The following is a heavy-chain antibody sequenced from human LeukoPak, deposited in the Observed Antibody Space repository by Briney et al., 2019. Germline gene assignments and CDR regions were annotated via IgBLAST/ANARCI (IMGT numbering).Heavy chain of an antibody. CDR1: GFTFSSYG. CDR2: IRYDGSNK. CDR3: AKDSEVGATLPRWAFDI. D-gene: IGHD1-26*01. V-gene: IGHV3-30*02. J-gene: IGHJ3*02. Sequence: PGGSLRLSCAASGFTFSSYGMHWVRQAPGKGLEWVAFIRYDGSNKYYADSVKGRFTISRDNSKNTLYLQMNSLRAEDTAVYYCAKDSEVGATLPRWAFDIWGQGTMVTVSS.